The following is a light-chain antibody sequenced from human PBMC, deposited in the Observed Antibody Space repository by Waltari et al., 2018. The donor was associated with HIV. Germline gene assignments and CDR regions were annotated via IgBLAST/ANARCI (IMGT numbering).Light chain of an antibody. CDR1: QGISSY. CDR2: ATS. CDR3: QQLNNYPYT. Sequence: DIPLTQSPSFLSASVGDRVTITCRASQGISSYLAWYQQKPGKAPRLLISATSTLQGGVPSRFSGSGSGTEFTLTISSLQPEDFATYYCQQLNNYPYTFGQGTNLDIK. J-gene: IGKJ2*01. V-gene: IGKV1-9*01.